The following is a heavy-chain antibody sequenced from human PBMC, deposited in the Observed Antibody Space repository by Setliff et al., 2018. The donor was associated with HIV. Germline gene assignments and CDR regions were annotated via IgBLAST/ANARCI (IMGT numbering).Heavy chain of an antibody. CDR1: GYTFTDYA. CDR3: ARDSAIVTTIIEHYYGMDV. J-gene: IGHJ6*02. Sequence: GASVKVSCKASGYTFTDYAIYWMRQAPGQRLECLGWINAGNGNTEYSQNFQGRFTISRDTSASTAYMELSSLRSEDTAVYYWARDSAIVTTIIEHYYGMDVWGQGTTVTVSS. D-gene: IGHD5-12*01. CDR2: INAGNGNT. V-gene: IGHV1-3*01.